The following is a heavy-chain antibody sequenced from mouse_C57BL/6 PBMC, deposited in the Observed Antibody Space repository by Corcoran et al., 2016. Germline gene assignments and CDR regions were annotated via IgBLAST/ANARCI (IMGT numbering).Heavy chain of an antibody. D-gene: IGHD3-2*02. V-gene: IGHV9-3*01. Sequence: QIQLVQSGPELKKPGETVKISCKDSGYTFTTYGMSWVKQAPGKGLKWMGWINTYSGVPTYADDFKGRFAFSLETSASTAYLQINNLKNEDTATYFCARPSSGYGGFAYWGQGTLVTVSA. CDR2: INTYSGVP. CDR1: GYTFTTYG. J-gene: IGHJ3*01. CDR3: ARPSSGYGGFAY.